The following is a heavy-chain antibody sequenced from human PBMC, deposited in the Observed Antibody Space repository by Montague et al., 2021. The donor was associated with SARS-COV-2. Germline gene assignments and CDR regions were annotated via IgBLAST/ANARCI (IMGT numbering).Heavy chain of an antibody. V-gene: IGHV2-70*01. CDR1: GFSLSTSGMC. CDR3: ARMVTIFSLGGYYYYYGRDV. D-gene: IGHD3-9*01. Sequence: PALVKPTQTLTLTCTFSGFSLSTSGMCVSWIRQPPGKALEWLALIDWDDDKYYSTSLKTRLTISKDTSKNQVVLTMTNMDPVDTATYYCARMVTIFSLGGYYYYYGRDVWGQGTTATVSS. J-gene: IGHJ6*02. CDR2: IDWDDDK.